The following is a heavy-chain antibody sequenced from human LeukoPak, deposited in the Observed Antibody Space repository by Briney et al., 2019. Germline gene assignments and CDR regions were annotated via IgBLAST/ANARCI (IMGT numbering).Heavy chain of an antibody. CDR3: AIDYSSGWSMDY. CDR2: INPNSGGT. V-gene: IGHV1-2*02. J-gene: IGHJ4*02. Sequence: ASVKVSCKASGYTFTGYYMHWVRQAPGQGLEWMGWINPNSGGTNYAQKFQGRVTMTRDTSISTAYMEPSRLRSDDTAVYYCAIDYSSGWSMDYWGQGTLVTVSS. CDR1: GYTFTGYY. D-gene: IGHD6-19*01.